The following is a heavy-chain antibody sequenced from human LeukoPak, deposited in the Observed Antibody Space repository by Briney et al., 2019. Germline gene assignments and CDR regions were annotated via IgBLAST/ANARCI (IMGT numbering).Heavy chain of an antibody. CDR1: GFSISSDSYY. V-gene: IGHV4-61*02. Sequence: SSESLSLSCTVSGFSISSDSYYWNRIPPAAGMGLEWIGRFYNSGRSNFNPSLKSRATISAPASQNKFSLKVRAVTAADTAGYYCASGDLKSDWFDPWGPGTLVTVSS. D-gene: IGHD7-27*01. J-gene: IGHJ5*02. CDR3: ASGDLKSDWFDP. CDR2: FYNSGRS.